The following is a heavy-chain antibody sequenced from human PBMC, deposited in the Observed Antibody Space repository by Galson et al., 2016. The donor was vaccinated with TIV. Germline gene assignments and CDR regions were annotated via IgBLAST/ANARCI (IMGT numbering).Heavy chain of an antibody. Sequence: SVKVSCKASGGIFRSHAISWVRQAPGQGLEWMGGIIAIFGTTKYAQKFQGRVTITADESTDTAYVELNSLTSEDTAVYYCARATNYYDNWFDPWGQGTLVTVSS. CDR3: ARATNYYDNWFDP. CDR2: IIAIFGTT. CDR1: GGIFRSHA. V-gene: IGHV1-69*13. J-gene: IGHJ5*02. D-gene: IGHD3-10*01.